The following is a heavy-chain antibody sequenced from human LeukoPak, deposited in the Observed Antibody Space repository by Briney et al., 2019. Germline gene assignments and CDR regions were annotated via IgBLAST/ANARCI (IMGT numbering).Heavy chain of an antibody. D-gene: IGHD5-12*01. CDR2: ITWSGSTI. CDR3: ARDAGNSGYGMDV. V-gene: IGHV3-48*02. Sequence: GGSLRLSCAASGFTFSSYAMHWVRQAPGKGLEWISHITWSGSTIFYADSVKGRFTISRDSAKNSLYLQMSSLRDEDTAVYYCARDAGNSGYGMDVWGQGTTVTVSS. J-gene: IGHJ6*02. CDR1: GFTFSSYA.